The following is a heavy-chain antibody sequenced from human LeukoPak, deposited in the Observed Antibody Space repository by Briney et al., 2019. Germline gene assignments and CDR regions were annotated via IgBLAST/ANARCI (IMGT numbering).Heavy chain of an antibody. Sequence: SETLSLTCAVYGGSFSGYYWSWIRQPPGKGLEWIGYIYNSRSTYYNPSLKSRFTISVDTSKNQFSLRLSSVTAADTAVYYCARWGTYASTSNWFDPWGQGTLVTVSS. J-gene: IGHJ5*02. D-gene: IGHD2-2*01. V-gene: IGHV4-34*01. CDR3: ARWGTYASTSNWFDP. CDR1: GGSFSGYY. CDR2: IYNSRST.